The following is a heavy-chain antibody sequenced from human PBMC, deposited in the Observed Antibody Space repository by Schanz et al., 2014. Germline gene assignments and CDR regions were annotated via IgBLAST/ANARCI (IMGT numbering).Heavy chain of an antibody. J-gene: IGHJ4*02. D-gene: IGHD2-8*02. Sequence: EVLLVESGGGVVQPGRSLRLSCAASGFTFSSHWMHWVRQDPGKGLVWVARINSVGSNTDYADSVTGRFTISRDNAKNSLFLQMNSLRAEDTAVYYCAKSLESCPGGRCSRGYFDYWGQGTLVTVSS. CDR3: AKSLESCPGGRCSRGYFDY. V-gene: IGHV3-74*02. CDR2: INSVGSNT. CDR1: GFTFSSHW.